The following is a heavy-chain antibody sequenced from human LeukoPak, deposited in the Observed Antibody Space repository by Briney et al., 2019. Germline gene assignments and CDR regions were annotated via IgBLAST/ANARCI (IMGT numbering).Heavy chain of an antibody. D-gene: IGHD6-13*01. J-gene: IGHJ3*02. Sequence: SETLSLTCTVSGGSISSSAYYWGWIRQPPGKGLEWIANMYYGGDNYYNPSLKSRLTLSADTSKNQLSLNLSSVTAADTAVYYCARPAAAGIEAFDIWGQGTMVIVSS. CDR3: ARPAAAGIEAFDI. CDR2: MYYGGDN. CDR1: GGSISSSAYY. V-gene: IGHV4-39*01.